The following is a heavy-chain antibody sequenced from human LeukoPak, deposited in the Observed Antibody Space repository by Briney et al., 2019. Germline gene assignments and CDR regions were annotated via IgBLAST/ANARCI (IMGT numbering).Heavy chain of an antibody. CDR2: TSNSGSGT. CDR1: GFTFSDYY. CDR3: ARALNDAFDI. J-gene: IGHJ3*02. Sequence: GGSLRLSCAASGFTFSDYYMGWIRQAPGKGLEWVSYTSNSGSGTYYPDSVKGRFTISRDNAKNSLYLQVNSLRAEDTAVYYCARALNDAFDIWGQGTMVTVSS. V-gene: IGHV3-11*04.